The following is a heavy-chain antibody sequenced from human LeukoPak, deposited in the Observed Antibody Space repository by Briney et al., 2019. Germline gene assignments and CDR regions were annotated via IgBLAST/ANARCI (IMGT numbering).Heavy chain of an antibody. J-gene: IGHJ4*02. D-gene: IGHD3-16*01. Sequence: PGRSLRLSCAASGFTFSSYGMHWVRQAPGKGLEWVAVIWYDGSNKYYADSVKGRFTISRDNSKNTLYLQMNSLRAEDTAVYYCAIRMGAPNYFDYWGQGTLVTVSS. V-gene: IGHV3-33*01. CDR3: AIRMGAPNYFDY. CDR2: IWYDGSNK. CDR1: GFTFSSYG.